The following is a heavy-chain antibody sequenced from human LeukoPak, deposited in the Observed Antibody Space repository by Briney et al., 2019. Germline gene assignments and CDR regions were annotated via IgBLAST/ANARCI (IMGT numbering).Heavy chain of an antibody. CDR2: IIPILGIA. CDR1: GGTFSSYT. J-gene: IGHJ4*02. D-gene: IGHD3-22*01. Sequence: GASVKVSCKASGGTFSSYTISWVRQAPGQGLEWMGRIIPILGIANYAQKFQGRVTITADKSTSTAYMELSSLRSEDTAVYYCARDRSLGYYDSSGYSIDYWGQGTLVTVSS. V-gene: IGHV1-69*04. CDR3: ARDRSLGYYDSSGYSIDY.